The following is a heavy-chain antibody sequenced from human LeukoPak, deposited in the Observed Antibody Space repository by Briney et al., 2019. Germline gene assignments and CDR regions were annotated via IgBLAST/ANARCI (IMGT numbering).Heavy chain of an antibody. Sequence: SETLSLTCTVSGGSISSGDYYWSWIRQPPGKGLEWIGYIYYSGGTYYNPSLKSRVTISVDTSKNQFSLKLSSVTAADTAVYYCARAAYYYDSSGYYPDAFDIWGQGTMVTVSS. CDR2: IYYSGGT. V-gene: IGHV4-30-4*08. CDR3: ARAAYYYDSSGYYPDAFDI. CDR1: GGSISSGDYY. D-gene: IGHD3-22*01. J-gene: IGHJ3*02.